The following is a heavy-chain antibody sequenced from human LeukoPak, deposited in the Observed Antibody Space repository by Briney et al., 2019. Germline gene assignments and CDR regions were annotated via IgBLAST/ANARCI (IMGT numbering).Heavy chain of an antibody. CDR3: ARQSTRLFNTGSYYPPPAYDY. J-gene: IGHJ4*02. CDR1: GYTFTNYD. V-gene: IGHV1-18*01. D-gene: IGHD1-26*01. Sequence: ASVKVSCKTSGYTFTNYDINWVRQAPGQGLEWMGWISTYNDNTNYAQKFQGRVTMTTDTSTSTAYMELRSLRSDDTAVYYCARQSTRLFNTGSYYPPPAYDYWGQGTLVIVSS. CDR2: ISTYNDNT.